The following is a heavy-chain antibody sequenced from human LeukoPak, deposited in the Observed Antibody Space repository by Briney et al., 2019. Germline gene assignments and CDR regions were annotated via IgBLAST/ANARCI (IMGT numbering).Heavy chain of an antibody. CDR3: AITYYYDSSGYYSFGY. J-gene: IGHJ4*02. Sequence: GGSLRLSCAASGFTFSSCAMSWVRQAPGKGLEWVSTISGSGGSTYYADSVKGRFTISRDNSENTLYLQMNSLRAGDTAVYYCAITYYYDSSGYYSFGYWGQGTLVTVSS. D-gene: IGHD3-22*01. V-gene: IGHV3-23*01. CDR2: ISGSGGST. CDR1: GFTFSSCA.